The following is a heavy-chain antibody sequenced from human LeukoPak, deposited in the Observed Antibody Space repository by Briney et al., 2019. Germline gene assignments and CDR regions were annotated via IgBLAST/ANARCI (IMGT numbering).Heavy chain of an antibody. CDR2: ISGSGGST. CDR1: GFTFSSYA. V-gene: IGHV3-23*01. D-gene: IGHD3-22*01. Sequence: PGGSLRLSCAASGFTFSSYAMSWVRQAPGKGLEWVSAISGSGGSTYYADSVKGRFTISRDNSKNTLYLQMNSLRAEDTAVYYCAKDRYYYDSSGYYLTGYFDYWGQGTLVTVSS. CDR3: AKDRYYYDSSGYYLTGYFDY. J-gene: IGHJ4*02.